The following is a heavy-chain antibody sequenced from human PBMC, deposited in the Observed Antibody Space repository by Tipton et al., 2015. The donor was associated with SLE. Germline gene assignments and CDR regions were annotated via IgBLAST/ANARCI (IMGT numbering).Heavy chain of an antibody. CDR2: IYYSGST. CDR3: ARGISLGYCSSTSGSPYYYYGMDV. CDR1: GGSISSSSYY. D-gene: IGHD2-2*01. Sequence: TLSLTCTVSGGSISSSSYYWSWIRQPPGKGLKWIGYIYYSGSTNYNPSLKSRVTISVDTSKNQFSLKLSSVTAADTAVYYCARGISLGYCSSTSGSPYYYYGMDVWGQGTTVTVSS. J-gene: IGHJ6*02. V-gene: IGHV4-61*01.